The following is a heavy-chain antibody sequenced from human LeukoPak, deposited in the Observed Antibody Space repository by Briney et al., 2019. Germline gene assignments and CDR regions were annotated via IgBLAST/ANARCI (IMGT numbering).Heavy chain of an antibody. Sequence: PGESLKISCKGSGYSFTSYWIGWVRQMPGKGLEWMGIIYPGDSDTRYSPSFQGQVTISADKSLSTAYLQWSGLKASDTAIYYCARHQAVPAPPAARMGSGEFYYYYMDVWGKGTTVTVSS. CDR2: IYPGDSDT. CDR3: ARHQAVPAPPAARMGSGEFYYYYMDV. V-gene: IGHV5-51*01. D-gene: IGHD2-2*01. CDR1: GYSFTSYW. J-gene: IGHJ6*03.